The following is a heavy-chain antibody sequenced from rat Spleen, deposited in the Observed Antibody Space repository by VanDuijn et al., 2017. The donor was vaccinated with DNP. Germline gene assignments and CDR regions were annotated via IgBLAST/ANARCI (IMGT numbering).Heavy chain of an antibody. CDR2: ISTSGGST. J-gene: IGHJ2*01. CDR1: GFSFSDYD. D-gene: IGHD1-12*01. CDR3: TTLNYYASLSGYFDY. V-gene: IGHV5-27*01. Sequence: EVQLVQSGGGLVQPGGSLRLSCAASGFSFSDYDMAWVRQTPKEGLEWVASISTSGGSTYYRDSVKGRFTVSRDNAKSTLYLQMNSLSSEDTATYYCTTLNYYASLSGYFDYWGQGVMVTVSS.